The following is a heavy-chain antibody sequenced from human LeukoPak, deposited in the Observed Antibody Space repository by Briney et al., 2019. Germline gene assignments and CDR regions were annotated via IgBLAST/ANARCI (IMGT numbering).Heavy chain of an antibody. CDR2: INPNSGGT. CDR3: ARELSSGWPTRRPPEISMDV. D-gene: IGHD6-19*01. CDR1: GYTFTGYY. V-gene: IGHV1-2*06. J-gene: IGHJ6*03. Sequence: ASEKVSCKASGYTFTGYYMHWVRQAPGQGLEWMGRINPNSGGTNYAQKFQGRVTMTRDTSISTAYMELSRLRSDDTAVYYCARELSSGWPTRRPPEISMDVWGKGTTVTVSS.